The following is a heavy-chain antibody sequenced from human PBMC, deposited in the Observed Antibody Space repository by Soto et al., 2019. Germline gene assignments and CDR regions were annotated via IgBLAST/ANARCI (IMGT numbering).Heavy chain of an antibody. J-gene: IGHJ4*02. D-gene: IGHD6-19*01. Sequence: QMQLQESGPGLVKPSETLSLTCTVSGGSISSSSYYWGWIRQPPGKGLEWIGSIYYSGSTYYNPSLKSRVTISVDTSKNQFSLKLSSVTAADTAAYYCAIGSGWYEPIDYWGQGTLVTVSS. CDR2: IYYSGST. V-gene: IGHV4-39*01. CDR3: AIGSGWYEPIDY. CDR1: GGSISSSSYY.